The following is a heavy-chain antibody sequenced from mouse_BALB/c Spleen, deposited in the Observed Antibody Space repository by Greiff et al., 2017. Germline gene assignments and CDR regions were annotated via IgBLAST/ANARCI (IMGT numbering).Heavy chain of an antibody. CDR1: GFNIKDYY. V-gene: IGHV14-4*02. CDR3: NAYYYGSRFAY. J-gene: IGHJ3*01. Sequence: EVKLVESGAELVRSGASVKLSCTASGFNIKDYYMHWVKQRPEQGLEWIGWIDPENGDTEYAPKFQGKATMTADTSSNTAYLQLSSLTSEDTAVYYCNAYYYGSRFAYWGQGTLVTVSA. CDR2: IDPENGDT. D-gene: IGHD1-1*01.